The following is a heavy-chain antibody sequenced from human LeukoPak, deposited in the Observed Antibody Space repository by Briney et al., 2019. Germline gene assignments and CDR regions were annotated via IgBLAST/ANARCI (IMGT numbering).Heavy chain of an antibody. Sequence: GGSLRLSCAASGFTFSSSSINWVRQAPGKGLEWVSYISSGSTYIYYADSVKGRFTISRDNAKNSLYLQMNNLRAEDTAVYYCAREAAVETHWGQGTLGTVSS. CDR2: ISSGSTYI. D-gene: IGHD5-24*01. CDR1: GFTFSSSS. CDR3: AREAAVETH. J-gene: IGHJ4*02. V-gene: IGHV3-21*01.